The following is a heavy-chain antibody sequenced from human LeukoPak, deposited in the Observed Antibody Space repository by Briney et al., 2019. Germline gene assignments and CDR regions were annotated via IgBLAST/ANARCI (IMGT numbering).Heavy chain of an antibody. Sequence: SETLSLTCTVPSGSISSYYWSWIRQPPGKGLEWIGYIFSGGITNYNPSLKSRTTISLDTSESQFSLTVTSVTAADTAVYYCARGVCTSSYCYAGDYGLDVWGQGTTVTVSS. CDR2: IFSGGIT. CDR3: ARGVCTSSYCYAGDYGLDV. CDR1: SGSISSYY. J-gene: IGHJ6*02. D-gene: IGHD2-2*01. V-gene: IGHV4-59*08.